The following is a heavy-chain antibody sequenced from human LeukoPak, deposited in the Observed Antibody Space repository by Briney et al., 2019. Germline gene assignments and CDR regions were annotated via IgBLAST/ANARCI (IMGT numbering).Heavy chain of an antibody. D-gene: IGHD1-26*01. CDR2: IIPIFGTA. CDR1: GGTFSSYA. CDR3: ATDRSYHDAFDI. V-gene: IGHV1-69*06. Sequence: SVKVSCKASGGTFSSYAISWVRQAPGQGLEWMGGIIPIFGTANYAQKFQGRVTMTEDTSTDTAYMELSSLRSEDTAVYYCATDRSYHDAFDIWGQGTMVTVSS. J-gene: IGHJ3*02.